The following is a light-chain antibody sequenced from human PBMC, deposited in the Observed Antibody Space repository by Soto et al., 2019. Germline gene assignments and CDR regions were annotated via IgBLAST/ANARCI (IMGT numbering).Light chain of an antibody. CDR3: QQYGNSPWK. J-gene: IGKJ1*01. Sequence: EIVLTQSPGTLSLSRGERATLSCRASQSVTSSYLAWYQQKPGQAPRLFIYGASSRATGIPDRFSGSGSGTDFTLTISRLEPEDFAVYHCQQYGNSPWKFGQGTKV. V-gene: IGKV3-20*01. CDR2: GAS. CDR1: QSVTSSY.